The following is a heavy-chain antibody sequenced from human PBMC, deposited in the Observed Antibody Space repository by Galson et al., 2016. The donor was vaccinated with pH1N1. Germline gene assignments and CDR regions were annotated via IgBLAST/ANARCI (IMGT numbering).Heavy chain of an antibody. CDR2: ISSSSIYT. D-gene: IGHD5-18*01. CDR1: GFTFSDYY. V-gene: IGHV3-11*06. Sequence: SLRLSCAASGFTFSDYYMSWIRQAPGKGLEWVSYISSSSIYTHYADSVKGRFTISRVNARNSLYLQMNSLRAEDAAVYYCARTRGYSYGSFDYWGQGTLVTVSS. J-gene: IGHJ4*02. CDR3: ARTRGYSYGSFDY.